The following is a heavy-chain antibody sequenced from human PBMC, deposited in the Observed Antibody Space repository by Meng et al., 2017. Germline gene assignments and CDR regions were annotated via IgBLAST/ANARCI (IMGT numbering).Heavy chain of an antibody. V-gene: IGHV4-34*01. J-gene: IGHJ5*02. D-gene: IGHD6-6*01. CDR1: VGTFSGYN. CDR3: ARRRGGSSDWFDP. CDR2: INHSGST. Sequence: SRSIAGVGVVGTFSGYNWSGIRQPPGEGLEWSGEINHSGSTHYIQYLTSRVTISVDTSKNQFSLKLSSVTAADTAVYYCARRRGGSSDWFDPWGQGTLVTVSS.